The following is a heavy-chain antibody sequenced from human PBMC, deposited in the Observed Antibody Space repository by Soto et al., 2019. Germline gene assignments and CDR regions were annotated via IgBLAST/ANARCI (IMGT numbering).Heavy chain of an antibody. Sequence: ASVKVSCKASGYTFTNYAIHWVRQAPGQRLEWMGWINPGNGNTKYSQKFQGRVTITRDTSASTAYMELSSLRSEDTAVYYCARGERYYYDTSGYFVLDYWGQGTLVTVSS. CDR3: ARGERYYYDTSGYFVLDY. CDR1: GYTFTNYA. D-gene: IGHD3-22*01. V-gene: IGHV1-3*01. J-gene: IGHJ4*02. CDR2: INPGNGNT.